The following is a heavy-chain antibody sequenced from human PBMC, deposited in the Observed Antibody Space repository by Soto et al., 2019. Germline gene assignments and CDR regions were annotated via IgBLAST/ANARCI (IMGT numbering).Heavy chain of an antibody. V-gene: IGHV3-48*01. CDR1: GFTFSSYD. CDR3: ARDPGYSYGYRPRYYSYGMDV. D-gene: IGHD5-18*01. CDR2: ISSSSSTI. Sequence: HPGGSLGLSCAASGFTFSSYDMNWVRQAPGKGLKWVSYISSSSSTIYYADSAKGRFTISRDNAKNALYLQMNSLRAEDTAVYYCARDPGYSYGYRPRYYSYGMDVWGEATTLTVSS. J-gene: IGHJ6*04.